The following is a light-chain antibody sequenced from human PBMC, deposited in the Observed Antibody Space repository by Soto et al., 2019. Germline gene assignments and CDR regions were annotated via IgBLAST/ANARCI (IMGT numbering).Light chain of an antibody. CDR1: QSVSSY. CDR2: DAD. CDR3: QQRSSWPLT. V-gene: IGKV3-11*01. Sequence: EIVLTQSPVILSLSPGERAALSCRASQSVSSYLAWYQQKPGQAPRLLIYDADTRATGIPARFSGSGSGTDFTLNISSLEPEDFAVYYCQQRSSWPLTFGQGTKLEVK. J-gene: IGKJ2*01.